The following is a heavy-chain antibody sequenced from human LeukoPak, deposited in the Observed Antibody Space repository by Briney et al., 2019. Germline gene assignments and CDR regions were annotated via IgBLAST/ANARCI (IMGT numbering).Heavy chain of an antibody. J-gene: IGHJ4*02. Sequence: GGSLRLSCAASEFSFSSYGMHWVRQAPGKELQWVVSLWYDGTTKYHADSVKVRLSISRDNSQSTLYLQMNSLRAEDTAVYYCARARNNYDSSGYSALDYWGQGTLVTVSS. CDR2: LWYDGTTK. CDR1: EFSFSSYG. D-gene: IGHD3-22*01. V-gene: IGHV3-33*01. CDR3: ARARNNYDSSGYSALDY.